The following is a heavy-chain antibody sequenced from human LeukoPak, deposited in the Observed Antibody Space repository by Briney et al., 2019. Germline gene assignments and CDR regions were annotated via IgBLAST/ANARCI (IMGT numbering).Heavy chain of an antibody. V-gene: IGHV4-59*12. CDR3: ATDGGTQRPFDY. CDR2: IYYSGST. CDR1: GGSISSYY. Sequence: SETLSLTCTVSGGSISSYYWSWIRQPPGKGLEWIGYIYYSGSTNYNPSLKSRVTISVDTSKNQFFLTLSSVTAADTAIYFCATDGGTQRPFDYWGQGILVTVSS. D-gene: IGHD6-25*01. J-gene: IGHJ4*02.